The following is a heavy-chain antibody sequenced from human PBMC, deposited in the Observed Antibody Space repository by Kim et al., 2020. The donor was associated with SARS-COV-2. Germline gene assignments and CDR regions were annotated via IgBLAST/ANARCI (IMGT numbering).Heavy chain of an antibody. CDR2: IYYSGST. D-gene: IGHD6-6*01. CDR1: GGSISSYY. V-gene: IGHV4-59*01. CDR3: ARCEAKEVVYYFDY. J-gene: IGHJ4*02. Sequence: SETLSLTCTVSGGSISSYYWSWIRQPPGKGLEWIGYIYYSGSTNYNPSLKSRVTISVDTSKNQFSLKLSSVTAADTAVYYCARCEAKEVVYYFDYWGQGTLVTVSS.